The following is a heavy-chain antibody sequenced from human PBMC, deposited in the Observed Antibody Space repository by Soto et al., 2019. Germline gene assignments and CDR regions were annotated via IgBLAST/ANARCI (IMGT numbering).Heavy chain of an antibody. V-gene: IGHV1-2*04. CDR1: GYTFTGYY. Sequence: ASVKVSCKASGYTFTGYYMHWVRQAPGQGLEWMGWINPNSGGTNYAQKFQGWVTMTRDTSISTAYMELSRLRSDDTAVYYCTTEWGEAGIRGYNDYYYYYGMDVWGQGTTVTVSS. CDR3: TTEWGEAGIRGYNDYYYYYGMDV. D-gene: IGHD5-18*01. J-gene: IGHJ6*02. CDR2: INPNSGGT.